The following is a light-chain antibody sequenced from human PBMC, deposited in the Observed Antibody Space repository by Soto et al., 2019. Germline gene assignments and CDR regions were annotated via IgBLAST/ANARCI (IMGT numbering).Light chain of an antibody. J-gene: IGKJ3*01. CDR1: QSISSN. Sequence: EIVMTQSLATLSVSPGERATLSCRASQSISSNLAWYQQKPGQAPRLLIYGASTRATGIPARFSGSGSGTDFTLTISSLQSEDFAVYYCQQYNNWPPDTFGPGTKVDIK. CDR3: QQYNNWPPDT. V-gene: IGKV3-15*01. CDR2: GAS.